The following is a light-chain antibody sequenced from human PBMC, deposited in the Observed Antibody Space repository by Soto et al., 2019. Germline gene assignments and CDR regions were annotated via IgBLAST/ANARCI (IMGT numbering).Light chain of an antibody. V-gene: IGKV3D-11*01. CDR3: QHYNSYSEA. Sequence: EIVLTQSPATLSSFPGDRVTLSCRASQAVNTRLAWYQHKPGQAPRLLIYLASNRAAGVPARFSGSGSGTDFTLTISNVEPEDFAVYYCQHYNSYSEAFGQGTKVELK. CDR1: QAVNTR. CDR2: LAS. J-gene: IGKJ1*01.